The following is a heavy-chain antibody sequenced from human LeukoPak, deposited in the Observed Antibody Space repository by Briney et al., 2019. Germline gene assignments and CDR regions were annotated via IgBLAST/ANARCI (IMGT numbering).Heavy chain of an antibody. D-gene: IGHD6-13*01. CDR2: IRYDGSNK. J-gene: IGHJ4*02. CDR3: AKDRIAAAYYFDY. CDR1: GFTFSSYG. Sequence: GGSLRLSCAASGFTFSSYGMHWVRRAPGKGLEWVAFIRYDGSNKYYADSVKGRFTISGDNSKNTLYLQMNSLRAEDTAVYYCAKDRIAAAYYFDYWGQGPLVTVSS. V-gene: IGHV3-30*02.